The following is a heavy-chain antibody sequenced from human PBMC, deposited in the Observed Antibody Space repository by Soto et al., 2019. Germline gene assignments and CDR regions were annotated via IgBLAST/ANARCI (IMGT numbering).Heavy chain of an antibody. CDR3: ARAEDTAMPKDY. J-gene: IGHJ4*02. V-gene: IGHV3-33*01. D-gene: IGHD5-18*01. CDR1: GFTFSSYG. CDR2: IWYDGSNK. Sequence: QMQLVESGGGVVQPGRSLRLSCAASGFTFSSYGMHWVRQAPGKGLEWVAVIWYDGSNKYYADSVKGRFTISRDNSKNTLYLQMNSLRAEDTAVYYCARAEDTAMPKDYWGQGTLVTVSS.